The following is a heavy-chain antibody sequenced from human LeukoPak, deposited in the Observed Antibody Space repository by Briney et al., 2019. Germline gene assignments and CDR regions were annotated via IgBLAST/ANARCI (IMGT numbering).Heavy chain of an antibody. CDR1: GYTFTSYD. CDR3: ATETPHQGKFEFDY. CDR2: MNPNSGNT. V-gene: IGHV1-8*01. D-gene: IGHD1-14*01. Sequence: ASVKVSCKASGYTFTSYDINWVRQATGQGLEWMGWMNPNSGNTGYAQKFQGRVTMTRNTSISTAYMELSSLRSEDTAVYYCATETPHQGKFEFDYWGQGTLVTVSS. J-gene: IGHJ4*02.